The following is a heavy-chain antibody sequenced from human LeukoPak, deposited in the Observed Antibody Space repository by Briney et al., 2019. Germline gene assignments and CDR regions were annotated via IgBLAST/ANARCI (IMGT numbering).Heavy chain of an antibody. CDR2: INPNSGGT. V-gene: IGHV1-2*02. CDR3: ARGYCSGGDCYEFDY. CDR1: GYTFTKYY. Sequence: ASVKVSCKASGYTFTKYYIHWVRQAPGQGLEWMGWINPNSGGTNSAQKFQGRVTMTRDTSISTAYMELSRLRSDDTAVYYCARGYCSGGDCYEFDYWGQGTLVTVSS. J-gene: IGHJ4*02. D-gene: IGHD2-15*01.